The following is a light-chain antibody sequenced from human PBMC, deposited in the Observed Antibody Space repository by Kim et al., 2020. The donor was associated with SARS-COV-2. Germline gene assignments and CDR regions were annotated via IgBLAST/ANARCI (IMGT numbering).Light chain of an antibody. V-gene: IGLV3-25*03. J-gene: IGLJ2*01. CDR2: KDS. Sequence: PPSFSVSPGQTARITCSGDALPKKYAYWYQQKTGQAPVLVMYKDSERPSGIPERFSGSNSGTTVTLTISGTQAEDEAGDNWQAADNRGTYGVFG. CDR3: QAADNRGTYGV. CDR1: ALPKKY.